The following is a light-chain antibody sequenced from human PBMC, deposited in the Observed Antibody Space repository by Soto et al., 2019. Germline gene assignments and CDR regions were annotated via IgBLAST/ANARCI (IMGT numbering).Light chain of an antibody. Sequence: QLVLTQSSSASASLGSSVTLTYTLSSRHSSYRIAWQQQQPGKAPRYLMRLERSGSYNKLSGVPYRFSGSSSGADRYLTISNLQAEDEADYYCATWDSSTHKVFGGGTKLTVL. CDR3: ATWDSSTHKV. V-gene: IGLV4-60*03. J-gene: IGLJ2*01. CDR2: LERSGSY. CDR1: SRHSSYR.